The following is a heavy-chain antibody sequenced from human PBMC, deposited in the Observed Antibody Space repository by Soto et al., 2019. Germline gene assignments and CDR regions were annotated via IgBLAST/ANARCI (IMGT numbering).Heavy chain of an antibody. V-gene: IGHV4-39*07. CDR1: GGSISSSSYY. J-gene: IGHJ4*02. CDR3: ARGWTEDYDFWSGWPYYFDY. CDR2: IYYSGST. D-gene: IGHD3-3*01. Sequence: SETLSLTCTVSGGSISSSSYYWGWIRQPPGKGLEWIGSIYYSGSTNYNPSLKSRVTISVDTSKNQFSLKLSSVTAADTAVYYCARGWTEDYDFWSGWPYYFDYWGQGTLVTVSS.